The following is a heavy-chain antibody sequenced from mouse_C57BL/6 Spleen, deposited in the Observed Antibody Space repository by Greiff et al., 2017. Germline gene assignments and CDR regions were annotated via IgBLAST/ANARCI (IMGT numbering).Heavy chain of an antibody. J-gene: IGHJ4*01. CDR1: GYTFTDYN. Sequence: EVQLQQSGPELVKPGASVKIPCKASGYTFTDYNMDWVKQSHGKSLEWIGDINPNNGGTIYNQKFKGKATLTVDKSSSTAYMELRSLTSEDTAVYYCARSPSYYYGSSYRAMDYWGQGTSVTVSS. CDR3: ARSPSYYYGSSYRAMDY. CDR2: INPNNGGT. D-gene: IGHD1-1*01. V-gene: IGHV1-18*01.